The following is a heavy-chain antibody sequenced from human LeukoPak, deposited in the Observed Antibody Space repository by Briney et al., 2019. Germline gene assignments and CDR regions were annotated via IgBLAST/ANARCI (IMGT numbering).Heavy chain of an antibody. CDR1: GFTFSSYA. J-gene: IGHJ4*02. Sequence: GGSLRLSCAASGFTFSSYAMSWVRQAPGKGLEWVLAISGSGGSTYYADSVKGRFTISRDNSKNTLYLQMNSLRAEDTAVYYCAKGVTIFGVVSPNDYWGQGTLVTVSS. CDR3: AKGVTIFGVVSPNDY. D-gene: IGHD3-3*01. V-gene: IGHV3-23*01. CDR2: ISGSGGST.